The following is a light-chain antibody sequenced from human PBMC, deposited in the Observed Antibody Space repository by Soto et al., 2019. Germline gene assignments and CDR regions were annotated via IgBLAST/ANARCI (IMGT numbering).Light chain of an antibody. CDR1: QGISSY. J-gene: IGKJ4*01. Sequence: DIQLTQSPSFLSASVGDRVTITCRASQGISSYLAWYQQKPGKAPKLLISTASTLQSGVPSRFSGSGSGTEFTLSISSLQPDDSATYYCQQYDSYPLTFGGGTKVDIK. CDR3: QQYDSYPLT. V-gene: IGKV1-9*01. CDR2: TAS.